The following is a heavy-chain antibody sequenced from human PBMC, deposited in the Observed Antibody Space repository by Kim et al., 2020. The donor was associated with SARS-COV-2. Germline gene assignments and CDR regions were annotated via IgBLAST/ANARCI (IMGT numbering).Heavy chain of an antibody. Sequence: ASVKVSCKASGYTFTSYAIHWVRQAPGQRLEWMGWINAGNGNTKYSQKFQGRVTITRDTSASTAYMELSSLRSEDTDVYYCTRGGSGSLSVDWGQGTLVTVSS. V-gene: IGHV1-3*01. CDR1: GYTFTSYA. D-gene: IGHD3-10*01. J-gene: IGHJ4*02. CDR3: TRGGSGSLSVD. CDR2: INAGNGNT.